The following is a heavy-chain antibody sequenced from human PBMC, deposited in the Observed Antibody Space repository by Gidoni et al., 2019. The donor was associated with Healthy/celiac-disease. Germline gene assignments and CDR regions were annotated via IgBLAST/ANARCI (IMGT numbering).Heavy chain of an antibody. J-gene: IGHJ4*02. Sequence: QVQLQQWGAGLLKPSETLSLTCAVYGGSFSGYYWSWIRQPPGKGLEWIGEINHSGSTTYNPSLKSRVTISVDTSKNQFSLKLSSVTAADTAVYYCARGITIFGVVSRFDYWGQGTLVTVSS. CDR3: ARGITIFGVVSRFDY. V-gene: IGHV4-34*01. CDR2: INHSGST. CDR1: GGSFSGYY. D-gene: IGHD3-3*01.